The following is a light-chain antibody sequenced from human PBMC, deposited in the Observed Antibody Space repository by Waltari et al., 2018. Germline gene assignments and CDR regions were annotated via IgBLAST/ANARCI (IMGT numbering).Light chain of an antibody. CDR1: NIGTKR. Sequence: SYVLTQPSSVSVAPGQTASIACGGDNIGTKRVHWYQQRPGQAPVLVVYDSDDRPSGIPDRFSGSNSGSTATLTVSRVGAGDEADYYCQVWDPTSSHWIFGGGTKLTVL. J-gene: IGLJ2*01. V-gene: IGLV3-21*02. CDR3: QVWDPTSSHWI. CDR2: DSD.